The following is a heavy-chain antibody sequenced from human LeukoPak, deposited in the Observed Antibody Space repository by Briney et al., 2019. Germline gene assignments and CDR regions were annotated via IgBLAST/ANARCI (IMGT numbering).Heavy chain of an antibody. D-gene: IGHD5/OR15-5a*01. V-gene: IGHV3-7*01. CDR1: GFSLSTYW. CDR3: ATGVWYLES. J-gene: IGHJ4*02. CDR2: IKQDGGEK. Sequence: GSLRLSCAASGFSLSTYWLSWVRQAPGKGLEWVANIKQDGGEKFHVDPVKCRFTISRDNHKNSLYLQMNSLTAEHTAVYYCATGVWYLESWGQGTLVTVSS.